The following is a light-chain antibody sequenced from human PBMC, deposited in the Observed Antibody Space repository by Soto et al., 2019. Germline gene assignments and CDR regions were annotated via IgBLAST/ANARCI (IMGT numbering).Light chain of an antibody. CDR2: DAS. J-gene: IGKJ1*01. V-gene: IGKV3-11*01. CDR3: QQRSNWPRT. Sequence: EIVLTQSPATLSLSPGERDTLSCRASQSVSSYLAWYQQKPGQAPRLLIYDASNRATGIPARFSGSGSGTDFTLTISSLEPEDFAVYYCQQRSNWPRTFGQGTKVHIK. CDR1: QSVSSY.